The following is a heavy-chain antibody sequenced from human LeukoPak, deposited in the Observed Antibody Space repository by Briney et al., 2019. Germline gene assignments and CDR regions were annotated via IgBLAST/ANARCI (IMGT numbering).Heavy chain of an antibody. CDR3: ARGDYVWGSYRPGWFDP. CDR2: IKQGGSEK. D-gene: IGHD3-16*02. J-gene: IGHJ5*02. Sequence: GGSLRLSCAASGFTFSSYWMSWVRQAPGKGLEWVANIKQGGSEKYYVDSVKGRFTISRDNAKNSLYLQMNSLRAEDTAVYYCARGDYVWGSYRPGWFDPWGQGTLVTVSS. CDR1: GFTFSSYW. V-gene: IGHV3-7*01.